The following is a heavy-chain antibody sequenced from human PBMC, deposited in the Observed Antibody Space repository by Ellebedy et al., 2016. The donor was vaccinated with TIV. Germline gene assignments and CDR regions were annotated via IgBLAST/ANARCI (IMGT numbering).Heavy chain of an antibody. Sequence: GESLKISCAASGFTLTTYDMHWVRQAPGKGLEWVSTFGYAGDTHYPVSVEGRFTISRETAYNSLHLQMNNLRVADTAVYYCVRAAGDRALGYYYYLDVWGKGTAVTVSS. J-gene: IGHJ6*03. V-gene: IGHV3-13*01. CDR2: FGYAGDT. CDR1: GFTLTTYD. D-gene: IGHD4-17*01. CDR3: VRAAGDRALGYYYYLDV.